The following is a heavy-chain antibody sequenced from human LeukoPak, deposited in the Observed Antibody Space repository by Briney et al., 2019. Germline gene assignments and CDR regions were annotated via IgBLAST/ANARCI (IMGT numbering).Heavy chain of an antibody. D-gene: IGHD5-18*01. CDR3: ARDGSGGYSYGSHYYCGMDV. CDR1: GSTFTGYY. CDR2: INPNSGGT. V-gene: IGHV1-2*02. Sequence: GASVKVSCKASGSTFTGYYMHWVRQAPGQGLEWMGWINPNSGGTNYAQKFQGRVTMTRDTSISTAYMELSRLRSDDTAVYYCARDGSGGYSYGSHYYCGMDVWGQGTTVTVSS. J-gene: IGHJ6*02.